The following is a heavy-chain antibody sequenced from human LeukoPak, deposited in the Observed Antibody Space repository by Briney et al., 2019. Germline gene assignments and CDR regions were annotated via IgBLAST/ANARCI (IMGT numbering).Heavy chain of an antibody. D-gene: IGHD3-10*01. CDR2: INPNSGGT. J-gene: IGHJ6*02. V-gene: IGHV1-2*02. CDR3: ARDRRITMVRGPNAVGMDV. Sequence: VASVKVSCKASGYTFTGYYMHWVRQAPGQGLEWMGWINPNSGGTNYAQKFQGRVTMTRDTSISTAYMELSRLRSDDTAVYYCARDRRITMVRGPNAVGMDVWGQGTTVTVSS. CDR1: GYTFTGYY.